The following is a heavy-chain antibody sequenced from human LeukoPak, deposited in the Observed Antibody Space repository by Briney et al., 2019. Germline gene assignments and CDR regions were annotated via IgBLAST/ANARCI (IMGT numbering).Heavy chain of an antibody. CDR3: ARVYDSSGYYLHYFDY. CDR1: GYTFTSYD. V-gene: IGHV1-8*01. J-gene: IGHJ4*02. D-gene: IGHD3-22*01. CDR2: MNPNSGNT. Sequence: GASVKVSCKASGYTFTSYDINWVRQATGQGLEWMGWMNPNSGNTGYAQKFQGRVTMTRNTSISTAYMELRSLRSDDTAVYYCARVYDSSGYYLHYFDYWGQGTLVTVSS.